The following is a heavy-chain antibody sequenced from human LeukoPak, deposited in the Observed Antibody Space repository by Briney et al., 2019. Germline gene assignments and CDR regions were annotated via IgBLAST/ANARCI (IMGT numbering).Heavy chain of an antibody. CDR1: GFTFSSYA. D-gene: IGHD2-15*01. J-gene: IGHJ4*02. CDR3: AREQLGYCSGGSCYAIDY. V-gene: IGHV3-30-3*01. CDR2: ISYDGSNK. Sequence: GGSLRLSCAASGFTFSSYAMHWVCQAPGKGLEWVAVISYDGSNKYYADSVKGRFTISKDNSKNTLYLQMNSLRAEDTAVYYCAREQLGYCSGGSCYAIDYWGQGTLVTVSS.